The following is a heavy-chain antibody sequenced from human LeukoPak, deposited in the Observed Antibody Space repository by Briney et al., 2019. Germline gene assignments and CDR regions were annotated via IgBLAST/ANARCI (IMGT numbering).Heavy chain of an antibody. Sequence: PGGSLRLSCAASGFTFSNAAMTWVRQAPGKGLEWVSTITGSDDKTYYADSVKGRFTISRDNAKSTLFLQMNSLRAEDTAIYYCARNNWGIDYWGQGTLVTVSS. J-gene: IGHJ4*02. CDR3: ARNNWGIDY. D-gene: IGHD7-27*01. CDR2: ITGSDDKT. CDR1: GFTFSNAA. V-gene: IGHV3-23*01.